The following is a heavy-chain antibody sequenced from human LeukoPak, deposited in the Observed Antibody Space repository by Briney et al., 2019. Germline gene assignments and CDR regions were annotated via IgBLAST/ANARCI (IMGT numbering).Heavy chain of an antibody. J-gene: IGHJ6*02. D-gene: IGHD6-13*01. V-gene: IGHV3-21*01. CDR3: ARGSSSHYYYYGMDV. CDR1: GFTFSSYS. Sequence: GGSLRLSCAASGFTFSSYSMNWVRQAPGKGLEWVSSISSSSYIYYAGSVKGRFTISRDNAKNSLYLQMNSLRAEDTAVYYCARGSSSHYYYYGMDVWGQGTTVTVSS. CDR2: ISSSSYI.